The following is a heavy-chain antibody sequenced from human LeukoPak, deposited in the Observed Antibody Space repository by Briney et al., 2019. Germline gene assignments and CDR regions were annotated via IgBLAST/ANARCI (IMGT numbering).Heavy chain of an antibody. CDR2: ISYDGSNK. CDR1: GFTFSSYA. Sequence: PGRSLRLSCAASGFTFSSYAMHWVRQAPGKGLERVAVISYDGSNKYYADSVKGRFTISRDNSKNTLYLQMNSLRAEDTAVYYCARDNMEVAPGSYGYWGQGTLVTVSS. J-gene: IGHJ4*02. D-gene: IGHD3-10*01. V-gene: IGHV3-30*01. CDR3: ARDNMEVAPGSYGY.